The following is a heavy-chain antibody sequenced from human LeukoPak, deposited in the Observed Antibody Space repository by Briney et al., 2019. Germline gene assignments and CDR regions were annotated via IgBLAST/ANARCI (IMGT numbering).Heavy chain of an antibody. J-gene: IGHJ6*03. CDR1: GFTFSTYA. V-gene: IGHV3-23*01. CDR2: ITSSGGRP. CDR3: AKSGLVVAGDYYYLDV. D-gene: IGHD6-19*01. Sequence: PGGSPRLSCAAPGFTFSTYAMTWVRQAPGKGLEWVSAITSSGGRPYYADSVKGRFTISRDDSKNTLYLQMNSLRAEDTAVYYCAKSGLVVAGDYYYLDVWGKGTTVTVSS.